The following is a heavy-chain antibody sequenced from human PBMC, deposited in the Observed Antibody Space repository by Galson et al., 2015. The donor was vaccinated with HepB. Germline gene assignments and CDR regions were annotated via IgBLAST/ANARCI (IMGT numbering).Heavy chain of an antibody. J-gene: IGHJ6*02. D-gene: IGHD7-27*01. CDR2: ISSSSSYT. Sequence: SLRLSCAASGFTFSDYYMSWIRQAPGKGLEWVSYISSSSSYTNYADSVKGRFTISRDNAKNSLYLQMNSLRAEDTAVYYCARDSRVGQLGIRYYYYGMDVWGQGTTVTVSS. CDR3: ARDSRVGQLGIRYYYYGMDV. CDR1: GFTFSDYY. V-gene: IGHV3-11*06.